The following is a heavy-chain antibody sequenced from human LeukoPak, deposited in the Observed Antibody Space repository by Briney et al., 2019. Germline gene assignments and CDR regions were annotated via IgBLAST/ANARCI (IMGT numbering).Heavy chain of an antibody. J-gene: IGHJ4*02. CDR1: GFIFSSYD. CDR2: ISSSGSSI. D-gene: IGHD1-26*01. V-gene: IGHV3-48*03. Sequence: QPGGSLRLSCAASGFIFSSYDMNWVRQAPGKGLEWVSYISSSGSSIYNANSVKGRFTISRDNAKKSLYLQMNSLRVEDTGVYYCASWGEGALDNWGQGTLVTVSP. CDR3: ASWGEGALDN.